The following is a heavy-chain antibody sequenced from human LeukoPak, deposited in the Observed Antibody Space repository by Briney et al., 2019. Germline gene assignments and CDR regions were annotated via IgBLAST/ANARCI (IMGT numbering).Heavy chain of an antibody. J-gene: IGHJ3*02. CDR2: IYHSGST. CDR3: ARQVVEMATISAFDI. CDR1: GYSISSSYY. D-gene: IGHD5-24*01. V-gene: IGHV4-38-2*01. Sequence: SETLSLTCAVSGYSISSSYYWAWIRQPPGKGLEWIGSIYHSGSTYYNPSLKSRVTISVDTSKNQFSLKLSSVTAADTAVYYCARQVVEMATISAFDIWGQGTMVTASS.